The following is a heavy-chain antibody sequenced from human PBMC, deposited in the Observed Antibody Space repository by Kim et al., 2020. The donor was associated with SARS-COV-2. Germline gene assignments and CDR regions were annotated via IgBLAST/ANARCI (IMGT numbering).Heavy chain of an antibody. J-gene: IGHJ6*03. CDR2: ISAYNSNT. CDR3: ARGRAAGDYDFWSGYPSYYYMDV. D-gene: IGHD3-3*01. V-gene: IGHV1-18*01. CDR1: GYTFTSYG. Sequence: ASVKVSCKASGYTFTSYGISWVRQAPGQGLEWMGWISAYNSNTNYAQKLQGRVTMTTDTSTSTAYMELRSLRSDDTAVYYCARGRAAGDYDFWSGYPSYYYMDVWGKGTTVTVSS.